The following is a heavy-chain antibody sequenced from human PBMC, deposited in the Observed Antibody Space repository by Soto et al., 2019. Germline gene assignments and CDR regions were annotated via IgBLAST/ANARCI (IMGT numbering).Heavy chain of an antibody. V-gene: IGHV4-59*05. Sequence: PSETLSLTCTVSGGTISGYYWSWIRQAPGKGLEWIGSIYHSGSTYYNPSLKSRVTISVDTSKNQFSLKLSSVTAADTAVYYCARHEEWLRLRGHFDYWGQGTLVTVSS. D-gene: IGHD5-12*01. CDR1: GGTISGYY. CDR2: IYHSGST. J-gene: IGHJ4*02. CDR3: ARHEEWLRLRGHFDY.